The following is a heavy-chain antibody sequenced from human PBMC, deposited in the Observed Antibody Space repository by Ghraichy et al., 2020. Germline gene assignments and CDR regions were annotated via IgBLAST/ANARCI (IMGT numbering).Heavy chain of an antibody. D-gene: IGHD2-15*01. CDR2: IYHSGST. CDR3: ARDEDAYCSGGSCYFLR. Sequence: SETLSLTCTVSGYSISSGYYWGWIRQPPGKGLEWIGSIYHSGSTYYNPSLKSRVTISVDTSKNQFSLKLSSVTAADTAVYYCARDEDAYCSGGSCYFLRWCQGTLVTVSS. CDR1: GYSISSGYY. J-gene: IGHJ4*02. V-gene: IGHV4-38-2*02.